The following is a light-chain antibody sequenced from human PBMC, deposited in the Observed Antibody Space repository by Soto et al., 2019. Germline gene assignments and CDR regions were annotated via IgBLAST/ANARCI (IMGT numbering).Light chain of an antibody. V-gene: IGKV3-11*01. CDR3: QQRSNWPSIT. CDR1: QSVSSY. CDR2: DAS. Sequence: EFVLTQSPATLSLSPWERATLSCRASQSVSSYLAWYQQKPGQAPRLLIYDASNRATGIPARFSGTGSGTDFTLTISNLEPEDFAVYYCQQRSNWPSITFGQGTRLEIK. J-gene: IGKJ5*01.